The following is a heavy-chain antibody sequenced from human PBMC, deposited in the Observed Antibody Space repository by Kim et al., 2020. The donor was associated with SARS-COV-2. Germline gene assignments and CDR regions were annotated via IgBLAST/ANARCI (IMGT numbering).Heavy chain of an antibody. D-gene: IGHD1-26*01. CDR3: ARRTAAGSYYFFDY. J-gene: IGHJ4*02. V-gene: IGHV3-74*01. Sequence: YADSVKGRFTIPRDNAKNTLYLQMNSLRAEDTAVYYCARRTAAGSYYFFDYWGQGTLVTVSS.